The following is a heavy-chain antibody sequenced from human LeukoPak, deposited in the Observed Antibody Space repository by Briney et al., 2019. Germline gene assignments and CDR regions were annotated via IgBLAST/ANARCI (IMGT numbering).Heavy chain of an antibody. V-gene: IGHV3-74*01. D-gene: IGHD6-13*01. CDR3: LRDRGYSTYDC. CDR2: INTDGSST. J-gene: IGHJ4*02. Sequence: PGGSLRLSCAASGFTFSSYWMLWVRQAPGKGLVLVSRINTDGSSTNYADSVKGRFTISRDNAKNTLFLQMNTLRAEDTAVYYCLRDRGYSTYDCWGQGTLVTVSS. CDR1: GFTFSSYW.